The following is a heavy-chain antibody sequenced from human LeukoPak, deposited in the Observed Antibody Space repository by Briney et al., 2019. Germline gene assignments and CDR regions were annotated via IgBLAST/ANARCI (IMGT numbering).Heavy chain of an antibody. CDR2: IYTSGST. V-gene: IGHV4-4*07. Sequence: NSSETLSLXCTVSGGSISSYYWSWIRQPAGKGLESIGRIYTSGSTNYNPSLKSRVTMSVDTSKNQFSLKLSSVTAADTAVYYCARDLYGDYVEINWFDPWGQGTLVTVSS. J-gene: IGHJ5*02. CDR3: ARDLYGDYVEINWFDP. D-gene: IGHD4-17*01. CDR1: GGSISSYY.